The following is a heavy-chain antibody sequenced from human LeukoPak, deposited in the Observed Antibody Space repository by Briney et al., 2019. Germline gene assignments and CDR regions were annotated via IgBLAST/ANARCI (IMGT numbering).Heavy chain of an antibody. J-gene: IGHJ4*02. D-gene: IGHD3-10*02. V-gene: IGHV3-48*02. Sequence: GGSLRRSCAASGFTFGTYSMNWVRQAPGKGLEWVSYISSSSNTKYYADSVKGRFTISRDNAKNSLYLQMNSLRDEDTAVYYCARGRAHYCVLGDWGQATLVTVSS. CDR1: GFTFGTYS. CDR3: ARGRAHYCVLGD. CDR2: ISSSSNTK.